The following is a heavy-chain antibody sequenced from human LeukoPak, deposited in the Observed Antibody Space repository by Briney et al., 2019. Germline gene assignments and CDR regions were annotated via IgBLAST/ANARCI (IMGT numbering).Heavy chain of an antibody. CDR2: IIPILGIA. Sequence: GASVTVSCKAYGGTSSSYAISWVRQAPGQGLEWMGRIIPILGIANYAQKFQGRVTITADKSTSTAYMELSSLRSEDTAVFFFAREPQYDILTGSGTWGQGTLVTVSS. J-gene: IGHJ5*02. D-gene: IGHD3-9*01. CDR3: AREPQYDILTGSGT. V-gene: IGHV1-69*04. CDR1: GGTSSSYA.